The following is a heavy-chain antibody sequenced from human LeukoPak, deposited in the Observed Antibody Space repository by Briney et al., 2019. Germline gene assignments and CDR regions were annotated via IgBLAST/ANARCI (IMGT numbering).Heavy chain of an antibody. D-gene: IGHD3-22*01. Sequence: ASVKVSCKASGYTFTSYGISWVRQAPGQGLEWMGWISAYNGNTNYAQKLQGRVTMTTDTSTSTAYMELRSLRSDDTAVYYCAREYMWLSLYYYYGMDVWGQGTMVTVSS. CDR1: GYTFTSYG. V-gene: IGHV1-18*01. CDR3: AREYMWLSLYYYYGMDV. CDR2: ISAYNGNT. J-gene: IGHJ6*02.